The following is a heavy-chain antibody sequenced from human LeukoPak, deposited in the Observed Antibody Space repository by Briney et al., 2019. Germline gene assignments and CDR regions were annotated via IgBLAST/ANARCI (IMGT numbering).Heavy chain of an antibody. Sequence: SETLSLTCTVSGGSISSYYWSWIRQPPGKGLEWIGYIYYSGSTNYNPSLKSRVTISVDTSRNQFSLKLSSVTAADTAVYYCARGASGYDILTGYQLDYWGQGTLVTVSS. V-gene: IGHV4-59*01. D-gene: IGHD3-9*01. J-gene: IGHJ4*02. CDR3: ARGASGYDILTGYQLDY. CDR1: GGSISSYY. CDR2: IYYSGST.